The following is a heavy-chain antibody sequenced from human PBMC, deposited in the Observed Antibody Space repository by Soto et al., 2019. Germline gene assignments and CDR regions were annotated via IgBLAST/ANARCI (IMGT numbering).Heavy chain of an antibody. J-gene: IGHJ6*02. CDR3: ARERASDIVVVPAAPYYYYGMDV. Sequence: GGSLRLSCAASGFTFSSYSMNWARQAPGKGLEWVSSISSSSSYIYYADSVKGRFTISRDNAKNSLYLQMNSLRAEDTAVYYCARERASDIVVVPAAPYYYYGMDVWGQGTTVTVSS. CDR2: ISSSSSYI. CDR1: GFTFSSYS. V-gene: IGHV3-21*01. D-gene: IGHD2-2*01.